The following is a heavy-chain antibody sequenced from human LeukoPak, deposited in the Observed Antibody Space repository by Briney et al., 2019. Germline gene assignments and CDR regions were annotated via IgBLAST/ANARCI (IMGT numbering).Heavy chain of an antibody. CDR3: AKGGPSSGWTYYFNY. CDR2: ISYDGSNK. J-gene: IGHJ4*02. D-gene: IGHD6-25*01. Sequence: GGSLRLSCAASGFTFSSYGMHWVRQAPGKGLEWVAVISYDGSNKYFADSVKGRFTISRDNSKNTLYLQMNSLRAEDTAVYYCAKGGPSSGWTYYFNYWGQGTLVTVSS. CDR1: GFTFSSYG. V-gene: IGHV3-30*18.